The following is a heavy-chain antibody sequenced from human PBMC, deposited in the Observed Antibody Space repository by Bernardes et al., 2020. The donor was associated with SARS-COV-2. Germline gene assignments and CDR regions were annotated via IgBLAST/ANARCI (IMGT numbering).Heavy chain of an antibody. CDR1: GYSISSNYF. Sequence: SETLSLTCAVSGYSISSNYFWVWLRQPPGKGLEWIGSIYHTGKTYYNSFLQSRVTISVDTSKNQFSVSLRSVTAADTAVYYCARLVEVGTNYFDSWGRGTLVTVSS. CDR2: IYHTGKT. D-gene: IGHD1-1*01. V-gene: IGHV4-38-2*01. CDR3: ARLVEVGTNYFDS. J-gene: IGHJ4*02.